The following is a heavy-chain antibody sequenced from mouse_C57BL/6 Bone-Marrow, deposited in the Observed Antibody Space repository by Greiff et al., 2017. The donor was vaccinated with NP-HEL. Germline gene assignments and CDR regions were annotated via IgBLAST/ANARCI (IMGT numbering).Heavy chain of an antibody. CDR1: GYTFTSYW. J-gene: IGHJ3*01. D-gene: IGHD3-3*01. CDR2: IDPSDRYT. Sequence: QVQLQQPGAELVMPGASVKLSCKASGYTFTSYWMHWVKPRPGQGLEWIGEIDPSDRYTNYNQKFKGKSTLTVDKSSSTAYMQPSSLTSESSAVYFCASARGAYHAWFAYWGQGTLVTVSA. V-gene: IGHV1-69*01. CDR3: ASARGAYHAWFAY.